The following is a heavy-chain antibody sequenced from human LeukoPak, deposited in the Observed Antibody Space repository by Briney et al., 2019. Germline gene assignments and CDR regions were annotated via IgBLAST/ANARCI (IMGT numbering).Heavy chain of an antibody. CDR3: ARDHDLTGTYEYLKY. CDR2: IIPIFGTG. CDR1: GGNFNTYA. Sequence: ASVKVSCKASGGNFNTYAISWVRQAPGQGLEWMGGIIPIFGTGNYAQKFQGRVTITADKSTNTAYMELSSLKSEDTAVYYCARDHDLTGTYEYLKYRGQGTLVSVSS. J-gene: IGHJ1*01. V-gene: IGHV1-69*06. D-gene: IGHD7-27*01.